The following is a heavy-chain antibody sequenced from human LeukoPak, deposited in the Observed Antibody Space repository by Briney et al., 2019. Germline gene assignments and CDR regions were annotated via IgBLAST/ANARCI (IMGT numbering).Heavy chain of an antibody. D-gene: IGHD3-22*01. Sequence: SLRLSCAASGFTFDDYAMHWVRQAPGKGLEWVSGISWNSGSIGYADSVKGRFTISRDNAKNSLYLQMNSLRAEDTALYYCAKEVYYYDSSGYYSGYFDLWGRGTLVTVSS. J-gene: IGHJ2*01. CDR3: AKEVYYYDSSGYYSGYFDL. CDR2: ISWNSGSI. V-gene: IGHV3-9*01. CDR1: GFTFDDYA.